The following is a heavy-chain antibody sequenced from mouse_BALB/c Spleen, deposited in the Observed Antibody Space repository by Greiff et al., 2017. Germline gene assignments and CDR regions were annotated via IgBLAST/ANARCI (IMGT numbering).Heavy chain of an antibody. D-gene: IGHD2-3*01. CDR2: IWGGGST. Sequence: QVQLKESGPGLVAPSQSLSITCTVSGFSFSSYIVHWVRQPPGKGLEWLGMIWGGGSTDYNSALKSRLSISKDNSKSQVFLKMNSLQTDDTAMYYCARNLGYDGYYLLAYWGQGTLVTVSA. CDR1: GFSFSSYI. CDR3: ARNLGYDGYYLLAY. J-gene: IGHJ3*01. V-gene: IGHV2-6-4*01.